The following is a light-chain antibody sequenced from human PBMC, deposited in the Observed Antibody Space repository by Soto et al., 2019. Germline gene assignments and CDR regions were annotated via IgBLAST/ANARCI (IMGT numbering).Light chain of an antibody. J-gene: IGLJ3*02. CDR2: YDT. V-gene: IGLV3-21*04. CDR1: NIGGNT. Sequence: SYELTQPPSVSVAPGKTASITCGGNNIGGNTVHWFQQKPGQAPVVVLYYDTHRPSGIPDRFSGSNSGNTASLTITRVEAGDEADYYCHVWDSSSDHVVFGGGTKLTVL. CDR3: HVWDSSSDHVV.